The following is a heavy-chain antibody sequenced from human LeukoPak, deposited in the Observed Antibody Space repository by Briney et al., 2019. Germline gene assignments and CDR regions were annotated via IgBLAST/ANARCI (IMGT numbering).Heavy chain of an antibody. CDR3: VRGAYCGSGCYYYVDS. V-gene: IGHV1-2*02. Sequence: ASVKVSCKASGYTFTDNYLHWVRQAPGQGLEWMGLINPKTGGTTYAQKFQGTITVTRDTSVSTVYMELSGLGPDDTAIYYCVRGAYCGSGCYYYVDSWGQGTLVTVSS. D-gene: IGHD2-21*02. CDR1: GYTFTDNY. J-gene: IGHJ4*02. CDR2: INPKTGGT.